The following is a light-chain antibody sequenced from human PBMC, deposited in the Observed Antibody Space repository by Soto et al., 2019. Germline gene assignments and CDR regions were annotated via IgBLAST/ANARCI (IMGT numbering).Light chain of an antibody. V-gene: IGKV3-11*01. CDR3: QQRHMWTIT. J-gene: IGKJ5*01. CDR2: DAY. CDR1: NSFLVL. Sequence: EVVLTPSPVTLSLSPGARATLSCRASNSFLVLLAWYQQKPGQAPRLLIYDAYNRATGIPPRFSGSGSGTDFTLTISSLEPEDSAVYYCQQRHMWTITFGQGTRLEIK.